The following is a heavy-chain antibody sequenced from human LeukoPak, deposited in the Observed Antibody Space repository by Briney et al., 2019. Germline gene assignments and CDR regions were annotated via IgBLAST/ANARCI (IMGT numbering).Heavy chain of an antibody. CDR1: GGTFSSYA. J-gene: IGHJ3*02. V-gene: IGHV1-69*13. Sequence: GASVKVSCKASGGTFSSYAISWVRQAPGQGLEWMGGIIPIFGTANYAQKFQGRVTITADESTSTAYMELSSLRSEDTAVYYCARDFRGSVDAFDIWGQGTMVAVSS. CDR2: IIPIFGTA. CDR3: ARDFRGSVDAFDI.